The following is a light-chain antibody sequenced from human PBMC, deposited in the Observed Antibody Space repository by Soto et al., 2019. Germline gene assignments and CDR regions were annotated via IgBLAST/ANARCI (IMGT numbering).Light chain of an antibody. CDR3: QSADISGTSVI. Sequence: SYELTQPPSVSVSPGLTARITCSGDALPQQYAYWYQQKPGLAPVLVIYKDTERPSGIPERFSGSNSGTTVTLTISGVQEEDEADYICQSADISGTSVIFGGGTKLTVL. CDR1: ALPQQY. CDR2: KDT. V-gene: IGLV3-25*02. J-gene: IGLJ2*01.